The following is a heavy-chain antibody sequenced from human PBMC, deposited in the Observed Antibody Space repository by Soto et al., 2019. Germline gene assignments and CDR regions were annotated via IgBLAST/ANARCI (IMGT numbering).Heavy chain of an antibody. CDR1: GGSISTSNW. D-gene: IGHD6-25*01. J-gene: IGHJ5*02. CDR3: ARPHGGSSGWDNWFDP. CDR2: VYHSGST. Sequence: SETLSLTCAVSGGSISTSNWWSWVRQPPGKGLEWIGEVYHSGSTNYNPSFKSRVAMSVDKSKNQFSLKLNSVTAADTALYYCARPHGGSSGWDNWFDPWGQGTLVTVSS. V-gene: IGHV4-4*02.